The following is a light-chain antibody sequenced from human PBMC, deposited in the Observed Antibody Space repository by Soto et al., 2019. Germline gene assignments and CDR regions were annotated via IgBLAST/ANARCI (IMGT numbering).Light chain of an antibody. CDR2: GAS. CDR1: QRFGQN. V-gene: IGKV3-15*01. CDR3: QQSNNWPYA. Sequence: EILMTPSPGTLSVSPGEMANHSCSASQRFGQNLAWYQQKPGQAPRLLFYGASIRAIGIPARFSGSGSGTEFTLTISSMQSEDFAIYYCQQSNNWPYAFGQGTKLEI. J-gene: IGKJ2*01.